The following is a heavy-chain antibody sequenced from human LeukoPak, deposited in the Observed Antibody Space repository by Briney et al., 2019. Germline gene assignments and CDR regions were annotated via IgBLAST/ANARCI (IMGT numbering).Heavy chain of an antibody. J-gene: IGHJ4*02. D-gene: IGHD6-19*01. CDR2: IYYSGNT. V-gene: IGHV4-39*07. Sequence: SETLSLTCTVSGDSISSSNSYWGWIRQPPGKGLEWIGSIYYSGNTYYNASLKSRVTISVDTSKNQFSLKLSSVTAADTAVYYCARAGGSGLIDYWGQGTLVTASS. CDR3: ARAGGSGLIDY. CDR1: GDSISSSNSY.